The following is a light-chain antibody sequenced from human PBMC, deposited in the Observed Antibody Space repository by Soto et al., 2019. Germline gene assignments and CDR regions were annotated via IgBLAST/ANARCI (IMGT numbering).Light chain of an antibody. Sequence: QSVLTQPASVSGSPGQSITISCTGTSSDIGAYNLASWYQQHPGKAPKVMIYEGSGRPSGVSNRFSGSKSGNTASLTISELQAESEADYSSCSYAAGDIYVCGTGPKVT. CDR2: EGS. CDR3: CSYAAGDIYV. V-gene: IGLV2-23*01. CDR1: SSDIGAYNL. J-gene: IGLJ1*01.